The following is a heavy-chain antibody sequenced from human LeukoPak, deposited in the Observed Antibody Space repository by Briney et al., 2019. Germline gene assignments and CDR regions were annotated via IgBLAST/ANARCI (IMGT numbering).Heavy chain of an antibody. Sequence: GGSPRLSCAASGFTFSDYYMSWIRQAPGKGLEWVSYISSSGSTIYYADSVKGRFTISRDNAKNSLYLQMNSLRAEDTAVYYCARVEIRLGRWLQLAPLYFDYWGQGTLVTVSS. CDR2: ISSSGSTI. V-gene: IGHV3-11*01. D-gene: IGHD5-12*01. CDR3: ARVEIRLGRWLQLAPLYFDY. J-gene: IGHJ4*02. CDR1: GFTFSDYY.